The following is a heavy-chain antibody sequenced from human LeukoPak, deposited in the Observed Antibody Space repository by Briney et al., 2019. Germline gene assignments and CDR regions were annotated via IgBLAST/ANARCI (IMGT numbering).Heavy chain of an antibody. CDR3: ARNQLLWTWFDP. J-gene: IGHJ5*02. D-gene: IGHD2-2*01. V-gene: IGHV5-51*01. CDR2: IYPGDSDT. CDR1: GSSFTSYW. Sequence: NPGESLKISCQGSGSSFTSYWIGWVRQLPGKGVEWIVIIYPGDSDTKYSPSFQAQVTISADKSIITAYLQWSSLKASDTAMYYCARNQLLWTWFDPWGQGTLVTVSS.